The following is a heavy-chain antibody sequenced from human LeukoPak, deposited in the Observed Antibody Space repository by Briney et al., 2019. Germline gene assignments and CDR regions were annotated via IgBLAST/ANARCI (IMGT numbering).Heavy chain of an antibody. CDR2: IRSDGTEK. CDR1: GNTFSSYG. J-gene: IGHJ6*03. D-gene: IGHD1-1*01. CDR3: AKDPTGTSFYYMDV. Sequence: GGSLRLSCAASGNTFSSYGMHWVRQAPGKGLDWVTFIRSDGTEKYYGDSVKGRFTISRDNSKNTLYLQMNSLRGEDTAVYYCAKDPTGTSFYYMDVWGKGTTVTVSS. V-gene: IGHV3-30*02.